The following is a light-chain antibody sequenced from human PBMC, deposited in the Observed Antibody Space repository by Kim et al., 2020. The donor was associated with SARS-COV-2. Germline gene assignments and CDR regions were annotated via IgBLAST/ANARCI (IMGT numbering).Light chain of an antibody. CDR1: QTVSNSH. CDR3: HQCSSSPLT. Sequence: RASLPCRAGQTVSNSHLAWYQQEAGQAPTLLTHVGYIRATGLPDRFSGSGSGTDSTFSIRRLEREDFAVYYCHQCSSSPLTFCGGSTVDIK. J-gene: IGKJ4*01. V-gene: IGKV3-20*01. CDR2: VGY.